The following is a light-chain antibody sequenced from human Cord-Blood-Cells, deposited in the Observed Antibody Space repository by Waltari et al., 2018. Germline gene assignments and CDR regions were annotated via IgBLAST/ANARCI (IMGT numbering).Light chain of an antibody. CDR1: QDISNY. Sequence: DLQMTTPPSSLSASVGDRFTITCQASQDISNYLNWYQQKPGKAPKLLIYDASNLETGVPSRFSGSGSGTDFTFTISSLQPEDIATYYCQQYDNLPITFGQGTRLEIK. J-gene: IGKJ5*01. CDR2: DAS. CDR3: QQYDNLPIT. V-gene: IGKV1-33*01.